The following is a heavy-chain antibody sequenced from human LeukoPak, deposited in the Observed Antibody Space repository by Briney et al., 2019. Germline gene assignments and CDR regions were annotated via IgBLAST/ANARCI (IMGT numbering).Heavy chain of an antibody. CDR2: IYYSGST. Sequence: SETLSLTCTVSGGSISSYYWSWIRQPPGKGLEWIGYIYYSGSTNYNPSLKSRVTISVDTSKNQFSLKLSSVTAADTAVYYCAREVRGVKSDYWGQGTLVTVSS. V-gene: IGHV4-59*12. CDR1: GGSISSYY. D-gene: IGHD3-10*01. J-gene: IGHJ4*02. CDR3: AREVRGVKSDY.